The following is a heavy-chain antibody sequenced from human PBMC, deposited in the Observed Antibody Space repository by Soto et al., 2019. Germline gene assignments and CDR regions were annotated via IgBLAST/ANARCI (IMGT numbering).Heavy chain of an antibody. V-gene: IGHV1-18*01. Sequence: GASLNVSFKASCYTFTIYCIILVLHSPGQGLEWMGWISAYNGNTNYAKKLQCRVNMTTDTSTSTAYMELRSLRSEDTAVYYCARDEYGEWLEQWGQGTLVNVSS. CDR1: CYTFTIYC. CDR2: ISAYNGNT. J-gene: IGHJ4*02. CDR3: ARDEYGEWLEQ. D-gene: IGHD4-17*01.